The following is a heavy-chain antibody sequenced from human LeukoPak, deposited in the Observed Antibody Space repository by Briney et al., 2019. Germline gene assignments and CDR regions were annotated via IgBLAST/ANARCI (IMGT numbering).Heavy chain of an antibody. V-gene: IGHV3-7*01. J-gene: IGHJ3*02. CDR1: GFTFSTSW. CDR3: ARDSAHNAFDI. Sequence: GGSLRLSCTASGFTFSTSWMTWVRQAPGKGLEWVANIKEDGSRKNYVDSVKGRFTISRDNAKNSLYLQINSLRAEDTAVYYCARDSAHNAFDIWGQGTMVTVSS. D-gene: IGHD1-26*01. CDR2: IKEDGSRK.